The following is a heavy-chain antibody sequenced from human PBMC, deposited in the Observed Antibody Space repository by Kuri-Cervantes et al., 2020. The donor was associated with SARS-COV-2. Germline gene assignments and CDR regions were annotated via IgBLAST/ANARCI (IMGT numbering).Heavy chain of an antibody. CDR3: ARDNKPIHLVVPAAIYNWFDP. D-gene: IGHD2-2*01. V-gene: IGHV3-7*01. CDR1: GSLFRAYW. Sequence: GGSLRLSCEGSGSLFRAYWMCWVRQAPGKGLEWVANINQDGSRRYYGDSVNGRFTISRDNAKNTLYLQMNSLRAEDTAVYYCARDNKPIHLVVPAAIYNWFDPWGQGTLVTVSS. J-gene: IGHJ5*02. CDR2: INQDGSRR.